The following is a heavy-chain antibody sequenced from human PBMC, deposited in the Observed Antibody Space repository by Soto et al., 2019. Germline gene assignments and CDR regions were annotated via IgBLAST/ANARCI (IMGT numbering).Heavy chain of an antibody. D-gene: IGHD5-12*01. J-gene: IGHJ3*02. Sequence: GGSLRLSCAASGFTFSNAWMSWVRQAPGKGLEWVGRIKSKTDGGTTDYAAPVKGRFTISRDDSKNTLYLQMNSLKTEDTAVYYCTTEGGYSGYDDAFDIWGQGTMVTVSS. CDR1: GFTFSNAW. CDR3: TTEGGYSGYDDAFDI. V-gene: IGHV3-15*01. CDR2: IKSKTDGGTT.